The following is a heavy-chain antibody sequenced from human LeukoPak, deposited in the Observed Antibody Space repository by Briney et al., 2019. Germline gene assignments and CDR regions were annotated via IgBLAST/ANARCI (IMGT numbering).Heavy chain of an antibody. J-gene: IGHJ4*02. CDR3: ARARQLWHGNDY. D-gene: IGHD5-18*01. V-gene: IGHV3-33*01. Sequence: GRSLRLSCAASGFTFSSYGMHWVRQAPGKGLEWVAVIWYDGSNKYYADSVKGRFTISRDNSKNTLYLQMNSLRAEDTAVYYCARARQLWHGNDYWGQGTLVTVSS. CDR2: IWYDGSNK. CDR1: GFTFSSYG.